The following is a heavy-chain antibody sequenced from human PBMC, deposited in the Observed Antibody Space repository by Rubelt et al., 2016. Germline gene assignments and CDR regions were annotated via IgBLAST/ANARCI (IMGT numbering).Heavy chain of an antibody. Sequence: QVQLQQWGAGLLKPSETLSLTCAVYGGSFSGYYWSWIRQPPGKGLEWIGEINHIGSTNYNPSPRSRVTISVETPKNQFSRKLSSVTAADTAVYYCARARGSHDDYWGQGTLVTVSS. CDR2: INHIGST. V-gene: IGHV4-34*01. CDR1: GGSFSGYY. J-gene: IGHJ4*02. CDR3: ARARGSHDDY. D-gene: IGHD3-10*01.